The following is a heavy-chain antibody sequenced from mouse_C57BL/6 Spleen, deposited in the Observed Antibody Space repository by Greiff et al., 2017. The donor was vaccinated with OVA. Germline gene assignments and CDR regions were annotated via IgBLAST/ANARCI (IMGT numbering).Heavy chain of an antibody. J-gene: IGHJ1*03. CDR2: IHPNSGST. CDR3: ASYYGSSWYFDV. Sequence: QVQLKQSGAELVKPGASVKLSCKASGYTFTSYWMHWVKQRPGQGLEWIGMIHPNSGSTNYNEKFKSKATLTVDKSSSTAYMQLSSLTSEDSAVYYCASYYGSSWYFDVWGTGTTVTVSS. CDR1: GYTFTSYW. V-gene: IGHV1-64*01. D-gene: IGHD1-1*01.